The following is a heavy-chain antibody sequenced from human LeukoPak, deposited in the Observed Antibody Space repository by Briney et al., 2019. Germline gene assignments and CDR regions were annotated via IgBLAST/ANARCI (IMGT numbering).Heavy chain of an antibody. CDR2: ISTSSSYI. V-gene: IGHV3-21*01. CDR3: VRDTFSPDAFDI. D-gene: IGHD3-16*01. J-gene: IGHJ3*02. CDR1: GFTFSSYS. Sequence: GRSLRLSCAASGFTFSSYSMNWVRQAPGKGLEWVSSISTSSSYIYSADSVKGRFPISRDNAKNSLYLQMNSLRAEDTAVYYCVRDTFSPDAFDIWGQGTMVTVSS.